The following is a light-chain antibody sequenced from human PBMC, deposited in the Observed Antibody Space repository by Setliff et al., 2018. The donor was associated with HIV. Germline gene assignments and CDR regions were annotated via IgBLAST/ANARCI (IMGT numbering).Light chain of an antibody. CDR2: DVS. CDR3: CSYSGTYTYV. V-gene: IGLV2-11*01. Sequence: QSALAQPRSVSGSPGQSVTISCTGTSGDIGAYNYVSWHQQHPGKAPKLMIYDVSKRPSGVPDRFSASKSGNTASLTISGLQAEDESDYYCCSYSGTYTYVFGTGTKV. J-gene: IGLJ1*01. CDR1: SGDIGAYNY.